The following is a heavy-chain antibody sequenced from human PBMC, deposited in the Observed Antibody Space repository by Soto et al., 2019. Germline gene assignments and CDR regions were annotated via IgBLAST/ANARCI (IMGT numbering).Heavy chain of an antibody. CDR1: GFTFSSFW. V-gene: IGHV3-74*01. CDR2: ASPDGTST. J-gene: IGHJ5*02. CDR3: TRHGSGDYFLFDP. Sequence: GGSLRLSCAASGFTFSSFWMHWVRQAPGKGLEWVSRASPDGTSTSYADSVKGRFTISRDNAKNTLFMQMNSLRAEDTAVYYCTRHGSGDYFLFDPWGQGTLVTAPQ. D-gene: IGHD4-17*01.